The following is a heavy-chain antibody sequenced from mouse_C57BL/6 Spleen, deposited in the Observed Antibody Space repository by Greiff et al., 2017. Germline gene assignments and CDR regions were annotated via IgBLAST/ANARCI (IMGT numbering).Heavy chain of an antibody. V-gene: IGHV1-15*01. CDR3: TRRTLYGYYAMDY. CDR2: IDPETGGT. Sequence: QVQLQQSGAELVRPGASVTLSCKASGYTFTDYEMHWVKQTPVHGLEWIGAIDPETGGTAYNQKFKGKAILTADKSSSTAYMELRSLTSEDSVVYYCTRRTLYGYYAMDYWGQGTSVTVSS. J-gene: IGHJ4*01. CDR1: GYTFTDYE. D-gene: IGHD1-1*02.